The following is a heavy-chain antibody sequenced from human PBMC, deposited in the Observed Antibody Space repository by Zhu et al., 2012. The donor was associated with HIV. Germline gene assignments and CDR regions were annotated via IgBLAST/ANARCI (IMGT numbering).Heavy chain of an antibody. J-gene: IGHJ2*01. V-gene: IGHV4-34*01. CDR3: ARHGWGYASKWYRGNWYFDV. CDR1: GGSFSSYY. D-gene: IGHD2-8*01. CDR2: INHSGST. Sequence: QVQLQQWGAGLLKPSETLSLTCAVYGGSFSSYYWSWIRQPPGKGLEWIAEINHSGSTNYNPSLKSRVTVSVYTSKSQFSLKMSSVTAADTAVYYCARHGWGYASKWYRGNWYFDVWGRGTWSLSPQ.